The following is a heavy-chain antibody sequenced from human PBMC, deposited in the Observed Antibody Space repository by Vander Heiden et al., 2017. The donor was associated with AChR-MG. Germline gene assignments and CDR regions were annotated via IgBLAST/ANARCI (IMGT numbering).Heavy chain of an antibody. V-gene: IGHV1-18*01. J-gene: IGHJ4*02. D-gene: IGHD5-12*01. Sequence: QVQLVQSGAGVKKPGASVKVPCKASGYTFPRYGIGWVRQAPGQGLEWMGWISAYNGNTNYAQKLQGRVTMTTDTSTSTAYMELRSLRSDDTAVYYCARDSPSRDGYNPDYWGQGTLVTVSS. CDR2: ISAYNGNT. CDR3: ARDSPSRDGYNPDY. CDR1: GYTFPRYG.